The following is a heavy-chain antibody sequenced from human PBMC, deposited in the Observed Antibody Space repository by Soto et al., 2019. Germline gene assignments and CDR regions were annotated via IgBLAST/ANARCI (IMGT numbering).Heavy chain of an antibody. Sequence: SETLSLTCTVSGGSVSGGSYYWSWIRQPPGKGLEWIGYIYYSGSTNYNPSLKSRVTISVDTSKSQFSLKLSSVTAADTAVYYCARGYYDSSGNDFDYWGQGTLVTVSS. CDR3: ARGYYDSSGNDFDY. CDR2: IYYSGST. V-gene: IGHV4-61*01. J-gene: IGHJ4*02. D-gene: IGHD3-22*01. CDR1: GGSVSGGSYY.